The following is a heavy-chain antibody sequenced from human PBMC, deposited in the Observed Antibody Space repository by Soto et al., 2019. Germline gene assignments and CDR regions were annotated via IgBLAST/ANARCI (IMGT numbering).Heavy chain of an antibody. J-gene: IGHJ4*02. D-gene: IGHD3-10*01. CDR1: GFTFSSYA. CDR2: ISYDGSNK. Sequence: GGSLRLSCAASGFTFSSYAMHWVRQAPGKGLEWVALISYDGSNKYYADSVKGRFTISRDNSKNTLYLQMNSLRAEDTAVFYCATLSWFGEVHFDYWGQGTLVTVSS. V-gene: IGHV3-30-3*01. CDR3: ATLSWFGEVHFDY.